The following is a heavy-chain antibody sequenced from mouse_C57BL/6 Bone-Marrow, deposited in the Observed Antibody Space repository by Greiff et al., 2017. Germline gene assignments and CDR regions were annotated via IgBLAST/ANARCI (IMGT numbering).Heavy chain of an antibody. V-gene: IGHV1-5*01. J-gene: IGHJ3*01. CDR3: TGMITRRDWFAY. CDR2: IYPGNSDT. CDR1: GYTFTSYW. D-gene: IGHD2-4*01. Sequence: EVQLQQSGTVLARPGASVKMSCKTSGYTFTSYWMHWVKQRPGQGLEWIGAIYPGNSDTSYNQKFKGKAKMTAVTSASTAYMELSSLTNEDSAVYSVTGMITRRDWFAYWGQGTLVTVSA.